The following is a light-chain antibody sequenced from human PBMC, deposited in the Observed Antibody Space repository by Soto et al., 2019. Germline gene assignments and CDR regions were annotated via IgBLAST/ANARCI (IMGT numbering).Light chain of an antibody. V-gene: IGKV3-20*01. Sequence: EFVLTQSPGTLSLSPGERATLSCRASQTVRNNYLAWYQQKPGQAPRLLIYDASSRATGIPDRFSGGGSGTDFTLTISRLEPEDFAFYYCQQFSSYPLTFGGGTKVEIK. CDR3: QQFSSYPLT. CDR2: DAS. J-gene: IGKJ4*01. CDR1: QTVRNNY.